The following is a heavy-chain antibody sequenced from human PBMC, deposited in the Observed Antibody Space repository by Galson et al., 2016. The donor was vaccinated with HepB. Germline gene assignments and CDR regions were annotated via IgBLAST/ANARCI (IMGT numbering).Heavy chain of an antibody. CDR1: GESFTGYS. CDR3: ARIGSGWYSIVHGRFDP. CDR2: INHSGSI. V-gene: IGHV4-34*01. J-gene: IGHJ5*02. D-gene: IGHD6-19*01. Sequence: SETLSLTCAVSGESFTGYSWSWIRQPPGKGLVWIGEINHSGSINYNPSPKSRVTISVDTSKHQFSLKLTSVTAADTAMYYCARIGSGWYSIVHGRFDPWGQGTLVTVSS.